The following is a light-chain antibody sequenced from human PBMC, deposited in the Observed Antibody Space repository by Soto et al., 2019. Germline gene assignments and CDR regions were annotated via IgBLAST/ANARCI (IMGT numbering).Light chain of an antibody. V-gene: IGLV2-14*01. Sequence: SALTRPASVSGSPGQSVNISCTGTSSDVGGYGYLSWNQQHPGTAPKLILYEVSNRPSGVSNRFSGSKSGHTASLIISGLQTEDEADYYCSFYTTTTPRIFGTGSNGTV. CDR1: SSDVGGYGY. CDR2: EVS. J-gene: IGLJ1*01. CDR3: SFYTTTTPRI.